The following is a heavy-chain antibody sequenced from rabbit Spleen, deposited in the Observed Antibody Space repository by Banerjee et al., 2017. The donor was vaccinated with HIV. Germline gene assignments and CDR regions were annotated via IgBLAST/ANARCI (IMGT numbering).Heavy chain of an antibody. CDR3: ARDAGTSISTYGMDL. D-gene: IGHD8-1*01. J-gene: IGHJ6*01. Sequence: QSLEESGGGLVKPGASLTLTCKASGFSFNSGNDMGWVRQAPGKGLEWVACAYAGSSGRTYSATWSKGRFTVSKTSSPTVTLQLTSLTAADTATYFFARDAGTSISTYGMDLWGQGTLVTVS. CDR2: AYAGSSGRT. CDR1: GFSFNSGND. V-gene: IGHV1S40*01.